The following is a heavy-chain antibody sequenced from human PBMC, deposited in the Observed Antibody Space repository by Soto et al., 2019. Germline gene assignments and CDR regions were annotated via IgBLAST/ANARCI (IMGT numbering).Heavy chain of an antibody. CDR2: ISSSSSTI. CDR1: GFTFSSYS. CDR3: ARVATNSYYYYYYMDV. D-gene: IGHD5-12*01. Sequence: EVQLVESGGGLVQPGGSLRLSCAASGFTFSSYSMNWVRQAPGKGLEWVSYISSSSSTIYYADSVKGRFTISRDNAKNSLYLQMNSLRAEGTAVYYCARVATNSYYYYYYMDVWGKGTTVTVSS. J-gene: IGHJ6*03. V-gene: IGHV3-48*01.